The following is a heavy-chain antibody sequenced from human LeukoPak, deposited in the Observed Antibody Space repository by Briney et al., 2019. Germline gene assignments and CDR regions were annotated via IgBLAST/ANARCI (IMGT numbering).Heavy chain of an antibody. CDR3: ARIPNTAMVFDY. Sequence: PGGSLRLSCAASGFTFSSYNMNWVRQAPGKGLEWVSAISGDGASTYYADSVKGRFIISRDNSKNTLYLQMNSLRAEDTAVYYCARIPNTAMVFDYWGQGTLVTVSS. CDR1: GFTFSSYN. J-gene: IGHJ4*02. D-gene: IGHD5-18*01. V-gene: IGHV3-23*01. CDR2: ISGDGAST.